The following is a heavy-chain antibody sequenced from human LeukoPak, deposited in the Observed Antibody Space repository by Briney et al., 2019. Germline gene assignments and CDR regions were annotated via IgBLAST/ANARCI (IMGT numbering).Heavy chain of an antibody. CDR3: TRDIGSPFAYYYYMDV. V-gene: IGHV3-21*04. CDR1: GFTFSSYS. Sequence: GGSLRLSCAASGFTFSSYSMNWVRQAPGKGLEWVSSISSSSSYIYYADSVKGRFTISRDNAKNSLYLQMNSLKTEDTAVYYCTRDIGSPFAYYYYMDVWGKGTTVTVSS. CDR2: ISSSSSYI. D-gene: IGHD3-16*01. J-gene: IGHJ6*03.